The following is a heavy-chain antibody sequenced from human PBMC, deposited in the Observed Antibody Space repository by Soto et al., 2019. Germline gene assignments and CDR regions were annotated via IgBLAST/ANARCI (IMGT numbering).Heavy chain of an antibody. CDR1: GGSISSSIYY. CDR3: ARLFDGMDV. CDR2: IFYSGNT. Sequence: LSLTCTVSGGSISSSIYYWGWIRQPPGKGLEWIGSIFYSGNTYYNPSLKSRVTISVDTSKNQFSLKLSSVTATDTAVFYCARLFDGMDVWGRGTAVTVSS. V-gene: IGHV4-39*01. J-gene: IGHJ6*02.